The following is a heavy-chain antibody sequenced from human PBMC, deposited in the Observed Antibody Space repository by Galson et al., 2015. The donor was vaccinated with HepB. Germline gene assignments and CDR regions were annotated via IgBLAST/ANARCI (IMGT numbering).Heavy chain of an antibody. J-gene: IGHJ4*02. CDR2: ISGSGGST. D-gene: IGHD7-27*01. CDR1: GFTFSSYA. V-gene: IGHV3-23*01. CDR3: AKDHRLGRYFDY. Sequence: LRLSCAASGFTFSSYAMSWVRQAPGKGLEWVSAISGSGGSTYYADSVKGRFTISRDNSKNTLYLQMNSLRAEDTAVYYCAKDHRLGRYFDYWGQGTLVTVSS.